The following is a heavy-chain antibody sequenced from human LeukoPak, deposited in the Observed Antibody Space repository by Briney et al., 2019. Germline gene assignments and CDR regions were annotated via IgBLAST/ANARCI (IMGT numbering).Heavy chain of an antibody. J-gene: IGHJ4*02. CDR2: IYYSGSA. CDR3: ARHWVVTPNY. CDR1: GGSISNSSYY. D-gene: IGHD4-23*01. Sequence: SETLSLTCIASGGSISNSSYYWGWIRQPPGKGLEWIGSIYYSGSAYYNPSLKSRVTISVDTSKNQFSLKLTSVTAADTAVYYCARHWVVTPNYWGQGTLVTVSS. V-gene: IGHV4-39*01.